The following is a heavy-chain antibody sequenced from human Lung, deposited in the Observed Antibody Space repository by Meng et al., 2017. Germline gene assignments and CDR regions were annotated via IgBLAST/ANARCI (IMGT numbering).Heavy chain of an antibody. CDR3: ARGPTTMAHDFDY. V-gene: IGHV4-34*01. Sequence: VHVQQGGEGLLKPSGTLSLTCVVCGGSFSDYYWSWIRQPPGKGLEWIGEINHSGSTNYNPSLESRATISVDTSQNNLSLKLSSVTAADSAVYYCARGPTTMAHDFDYWGQGTLVTVSS. D-gene: IGHD4-11*01. CDR1: GGSFSDYY. J-gene: IGHJ4*02. CDR2: INHSGST.